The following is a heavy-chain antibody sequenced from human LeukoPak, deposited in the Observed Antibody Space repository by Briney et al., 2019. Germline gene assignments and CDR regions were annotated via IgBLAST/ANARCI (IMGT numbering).Heavy chain of an antibody. Sequence: SETLSLTCAVSGGSISSGGYSWSWIRQPPGKGLEWIGYIYYSGSTYYNPSLKSRVTISVDTSKNQFSLKLSSVTAADTAVYYCARSARRGVAAIPFDYWGQGTLVTVSS. CDR3: ARSARRGVAAIPFDY. CDR2: IYYSGST. D-gene: IGHD2-15*01. V-gene: IGHV4-30-4*07. J-gene: IGHJ4*02. CDR1: GGSISSGGYS.